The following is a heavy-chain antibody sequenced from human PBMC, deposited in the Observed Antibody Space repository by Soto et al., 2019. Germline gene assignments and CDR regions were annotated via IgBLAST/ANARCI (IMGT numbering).Heavy chain of an antibody. Sequence: GGSLRLSCVGSGFTFSDHGMSWVRQAPGKGLGWVSAISGSVGSTFYADSVKGRFTISRDNSKNTLYLQMNSLRDEDTAVYYCAKDRTIAARNYDEWGQGVLVTVSS. CDR3: AKDRTIAARNYDE. V-gene: IGHV3-23*01. CDR1: GFTFSDHG. D-gene: IGHD6-6*01. J-gene: IGHJ4*02. CDR2: ISGSVGST.